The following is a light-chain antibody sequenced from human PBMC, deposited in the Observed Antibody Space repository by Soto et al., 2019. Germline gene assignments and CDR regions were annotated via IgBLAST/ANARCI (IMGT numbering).Light chain of an antibody. V-gene: IGKV3-11*01. J-gene: IGKJ1*01. CDR1: HSIGLA. CDR2: DAS. Sequence: EIVLTQSPATLSLSPGERATLSCRASHSIGLAIAWYQHKPGQAPRLLIFDASQRATGSPARFRGSWSGTDFTLSISSLEHEDFAVYYCQQRTDRPPWTFGQGTKVESK. CDR3: QQRTDRPPWT.